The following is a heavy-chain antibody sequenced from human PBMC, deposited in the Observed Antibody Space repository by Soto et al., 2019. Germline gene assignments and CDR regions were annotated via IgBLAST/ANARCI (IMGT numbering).Heavy chain of an antibody. J-gene: IGHJ4*02. CDR1: GFTFSAYW. Sequence: GGSLRLSCAASGFTFSAYWMNWVRQAPGKGLEWVAYIKEDGTEKYYVVSVKGRFTISRDNAKNSLYLQMSSLRAEDTAVYYCAREWASYYSGVAYWGQGTLVTVSS. CDR3: AREWASYYSGVAY. CDR2: IKEDGTEK. V-gene: IGHV3-7*01. D-gene: IGHD3-10*01.